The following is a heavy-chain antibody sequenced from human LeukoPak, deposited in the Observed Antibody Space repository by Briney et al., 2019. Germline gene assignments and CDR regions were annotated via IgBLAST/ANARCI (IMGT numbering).Heavy chain of an antibody. CDR2: ISAYTGNT. J-gene: IGHJ6*02. Sequence: ASVKVSCKASGYTFTSYGISWVRQAPGQGLEWMGWISAYTGNTNYAQKLQGRVTMTTDTSTSTAYMALRSLRSDDTAVYYCARDDILTGPKSYYYYGMEVWGQGTTVTVSS. D-gene: IGHD3-9*01. V-gene: IGHV1-18*01. CDR1: GYTFTSYG. CDR3: ARDDILTGPKSYYYYGMEV.